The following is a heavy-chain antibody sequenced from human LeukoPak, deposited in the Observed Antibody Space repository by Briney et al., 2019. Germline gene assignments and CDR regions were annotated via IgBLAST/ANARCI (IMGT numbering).Heavy chain of an antibody. CDR3: ARVTKSDPRTGMDA. J-gene: IGHJ6*02. Sequence: SETLSLTCTVSGGSISSYYWSWIRQPPGKGLEWIGYIYYSGSTNYNPSLKSRVTISVDTSKNQFSLKLSSVTAADTAVYYCARVTKSDPRTGMDAWGQGTTVTVSS. V-gene: IGHV4-59*01. D-gene: IGHD4-17*01. CDR1: GGSISSYY. CDR2: IYYSGST.